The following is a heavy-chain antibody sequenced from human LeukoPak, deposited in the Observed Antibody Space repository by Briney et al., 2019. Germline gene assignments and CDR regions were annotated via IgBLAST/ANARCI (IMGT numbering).Heavy chain of an antibody. CDR3: ARKDYFDY. V-gene: IGHV1-2*02. J-gene: IGHJ4*02. CDR1: GYTFTGYY. CDR2: INPNSGGT. Sequence: ASVKVSCKASGYTFTGYYMHWVRQAPGQGLEWMGWINPNSGGTNYAQKFQGRVTMTRDTSNSTAYMELSRLTSDDTAIYYCARKDYFDYWGQGTLVTVSS.